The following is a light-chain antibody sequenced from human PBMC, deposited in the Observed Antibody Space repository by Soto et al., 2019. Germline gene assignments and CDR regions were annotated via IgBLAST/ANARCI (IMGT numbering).Light chain of an antibody. CDR3: PQYHNWPPQYT. CDR1: QTISSN. V-gene: IGKV3-15*01. Sequence: EIVMTQSPATLSVSPGERATLSCRASQTISSNLAWYQQKPGQAPRLLIHGASTRAPGVPARFSGSGSGTEFTLNISSLQSEDLAVYYCPQYHNWPPQYTFGQGTKLQIK. CDR2: GAS. J-gene: IGKJ2*01.